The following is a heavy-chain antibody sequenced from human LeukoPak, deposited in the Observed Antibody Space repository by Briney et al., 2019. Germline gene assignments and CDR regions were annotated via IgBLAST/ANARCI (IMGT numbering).Heavy chain of an antibody. V-gene: IGHV1-69*13. CDR3: ARGLWGESHEDYGGNPNPYYFDY. CDR2: IIPIFGTA. Sequence: ASVKVSCKASGGTFSSYAISWVRQAPGQGLEWMGGIIPIFGTANYAQKFQGRVTITADESTSTAYMELSSLRSEDTAVYYCARGLWGESHEDYGGNPNPYYFDYWGQGTLVTVSS. CDR1: GGTFSSYA. D-gene: IGHD4-23*01. J-gene: IGHJ4*02.